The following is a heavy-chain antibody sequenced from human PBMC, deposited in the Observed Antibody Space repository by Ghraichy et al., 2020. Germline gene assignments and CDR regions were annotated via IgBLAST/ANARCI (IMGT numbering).Heavy chain of an antibody. CDR3: ARVRRGYSYGFWFDP. Sequence: SETLSLTCAVYGGSFSGYYWSWIRQPPGKGLEWIGEINHSGSTNYNPSLKSRVTISVDTSKNQFSLKLSSVTAADTAVYYCARVRRGYSYGFWFDPWGQETLVTVSS. CDR1: GGSFSGYY. V-gene: IGHV4-34*01. CDR2: INHSGST. J-gene: IGHJ5*02. D-gene: IGHD5-18*01.